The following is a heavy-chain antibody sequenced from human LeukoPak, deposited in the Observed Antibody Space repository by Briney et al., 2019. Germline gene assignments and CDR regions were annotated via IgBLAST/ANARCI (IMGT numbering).Heavy chain of an antibody. Sequence: GGSLRLSCAASGFTFSSYAMSWVRQAPGKGLEWVSAISGSGGSTYYADSVKGRFTISRDNSKNSLYLQMNSLRAEDTALYYCARAEVYSSGWYPFDYWGQGTLVTVSS. D-gene: IGHD6-19*01. CDR1: GFTFSSYA. CDR3: ARAEVYSSGWYPFDY. V-gene: IGHV3-23*01. CDR2: ISGSGGST. J-gene: IGHJ4*02.